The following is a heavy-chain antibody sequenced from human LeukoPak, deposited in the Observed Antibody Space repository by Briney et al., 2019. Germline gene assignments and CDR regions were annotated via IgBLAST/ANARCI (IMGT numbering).Heavy chain of an antibody. CDR2: IYHSGST. J-gene: IGHJ4*02. CDR1: DYSISSGVY. CDR3: ARAIYSYRYFDQ. Sequence: SETLSLTCAVSDYSISSGVYWGWIRQPPGKGLEWIGSIYHSGSTYYNPSLKSRVTISVDTSKNQFSLKLSSVTAADTAVYYCARAIYSYRYFDQWGQGTLVTVSS. V-gene: IGHV4-38-2*01. D-gene: IGHD5-18*01.